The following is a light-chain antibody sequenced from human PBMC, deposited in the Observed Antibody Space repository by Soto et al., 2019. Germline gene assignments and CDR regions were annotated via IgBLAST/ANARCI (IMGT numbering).Light chain of an antibody. CDR2: GAS. J-gene: IGKJ4*01. V-gene: IGKV3-15*01. Sequence: EIVMTQSPVILSVSPGERATLSCRASQSVSSSYLAWYQQKPGQAPRLLIFGASTRAAGIPARFSGSGSGTEFTLTISSLQSEDFAVYYCQQNSNWPLTFGGGTKVDIK. CDR1: QSVSSSY. CDR3: QQNSNWPLT.